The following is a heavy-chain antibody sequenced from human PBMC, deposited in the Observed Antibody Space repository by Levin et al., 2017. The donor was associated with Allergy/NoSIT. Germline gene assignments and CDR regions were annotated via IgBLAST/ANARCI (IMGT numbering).Heavy chain of an antibody. CDR1: GYTFTSYG. CDR2: ISAYNGNT. J-gene: IGHJ4*02. V-gene: IGHV1-18*01. D-gene: IGHD5-18*01. Sequence: GESLKISCKASGYTFTSYGISWVRQAPGQGLEWMGWISAYNGNTNYAQKLQGRVTMTTDTSTSTAYMELRSLRSDDTAVYYCARVWGDTATLYYFDYWGQGTLVTVSS. CDR3: ARVWGDTATLYYFDY.